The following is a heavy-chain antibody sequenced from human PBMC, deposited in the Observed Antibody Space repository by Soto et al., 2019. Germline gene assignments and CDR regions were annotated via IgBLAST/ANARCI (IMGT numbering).Heavy chain of an antibody. CDR2: ISHGATRK. J-gene: IGHJ4*02. V-gene: IGHV3-30*18. Sequence: GGSLRLSCAASRFTFSDYGMHWVRPAPGKGLEWVAGISHGATRKSYSDSVKGRFIISRDNSKKMLYLQLNSLRREDTAVYYCAKDWVGGSNRYQLDYWGRGTLVTVSS. D-gene: IGHD4-4*01. CDR1: RFTFSDYG. CDR3: AKDWVGGSNRYQLDY.